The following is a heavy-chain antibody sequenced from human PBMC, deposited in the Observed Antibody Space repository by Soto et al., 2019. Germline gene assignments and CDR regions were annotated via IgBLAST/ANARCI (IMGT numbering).Heavy chain of an antibody. V-gene: IGHV4-4*07. J-gene: IGHJ5*02. CDR2: IYSSGGT. Sequence: PSRTPELSCTVSDGSISGYYWTWIRQPAGKGLEWIGRIYSSGGTKYNPSLKSRVDMSLDVAKNQFSLRLSSLTAADTAVYYSARAQRYSESFDPWGQG. CDR1: DGSISGYY. D-gene: IGHD3-9*01. CDR3: ARAQRYSESFDP.